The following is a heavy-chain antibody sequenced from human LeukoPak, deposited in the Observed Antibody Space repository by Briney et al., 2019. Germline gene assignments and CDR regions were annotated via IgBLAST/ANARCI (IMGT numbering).Heavy chain of an antibody. D-gene: IGHD3-16*01. CDR3: ATDNLDYDYMWGTHREVNYFDY. Sequence: PGGSLRLSCVASGFTFSTAWVSWVRQAPGKELEWVGRIKSKTDGGTTDYAAPVKGRFTISRDDAKTTVYLEMNSLNSEDTAVYYCATDNLDYDYMWGTHREVNYFDYWGQGTLVTVSS. J-gene: IGHJ4*02. V-gene: IGHV3-15*01. CDR2: IKSKTDGGTT. CDR1: GFTFSTAW.